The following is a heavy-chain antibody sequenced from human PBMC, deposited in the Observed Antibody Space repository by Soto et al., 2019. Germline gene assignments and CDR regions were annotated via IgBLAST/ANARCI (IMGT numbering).Heavy chain of an antibody. J-gene: IGHJ5*02. CDR3: ARIRDYYASTITFRPWFDP. CDR1: GDSISNNY. CDR2: IYHSGNT. D-gene: IGHD3-16*01. Sequence: SETLSLTCIVSGDSISNNYWSWIRQPPGKGPEWIGYIYHSGNTNYNPSLKSRVTISVDTSKNQFSLKLSSLTAADTAVYYCARIRDYYASTITFRPWFDPWGQGTLVTVSS. V-gene: IGHV4-59*01.